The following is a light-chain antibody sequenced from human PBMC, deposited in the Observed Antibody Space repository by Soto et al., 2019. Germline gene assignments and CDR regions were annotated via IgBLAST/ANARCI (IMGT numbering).Light chain of an antibody. CDR1: SSGIRDYNY. V-gene: IGLV2-14*01. J-gene: IGLJ1*01. CDR2: EVS. CDR3: SSKGPRF. Sequence: QSALTQPASVSGSPGQSITISCTGTSSGIRDYNYVSWYQQLPGNAPKLIMYEVSNRPSGISNRFSGSKSGNTASLTISGLQAEDQADYYCSSKGPRFFRTGTQLTVL.